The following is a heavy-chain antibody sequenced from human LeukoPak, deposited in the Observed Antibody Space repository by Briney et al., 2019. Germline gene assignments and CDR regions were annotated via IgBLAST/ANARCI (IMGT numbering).Heavy chain of an antibody. CDR2: INHSGST. D-gene: IGHD5-12*01. CDR1: GGSFSGYY. J-gene: IGHJ5*02. V-gene: IGHV4-34*01. CDR3: AREWWLRTNWFDP. Sequence: SETLSLTCAVYGGSFSGYYWSWVRQPPGKGLEWIGEINHSGSTNDNPSLKRRVTIPVDTSKNQFSLKLSSVTAADTAVYYCAREWWLRTNWFDPWGQGTLVTVSS.